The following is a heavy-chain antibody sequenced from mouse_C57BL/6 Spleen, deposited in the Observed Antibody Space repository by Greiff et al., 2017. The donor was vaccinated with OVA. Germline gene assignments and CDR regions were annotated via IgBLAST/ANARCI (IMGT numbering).Heavy chain of an antibody. CDR1: GYSFTGYY. D-gene: IGHD3-2*02. J-gene: IGHJ3*01. Sequence: VQLQQSGPELVKPGASVKISCKASGYSFTGYYMNWVKQSPEQSLEWIGEINPSTGGTTYNKKFKAKATLTVDKSSSTAYMQLKSLTSEDSAVYYCARETAQATFAYWGQGTLVTVSA. CDR2: INPSTGGT. V-gene: IGHV1-42*01. CDR3: ARETAQATFAY.